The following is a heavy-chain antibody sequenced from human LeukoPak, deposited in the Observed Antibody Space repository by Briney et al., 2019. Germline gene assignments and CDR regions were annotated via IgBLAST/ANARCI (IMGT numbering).Heavy chain of an antibody. D-gene: IGHD3-9*01. Sequence: SETLSLTCTVSGGSISSYYWSWIRQPPGKGLEWIGYIYYSGSTNYNPTLKSRVTISVDTSKNQFSLKLSSVTAADTAVYYCARGYDILTGYYLFDYWGQGTLVTVSS. CDR1: GGSISSYY. V-gene: IGHV4-59*01. J-gene: IGHJ4*02. CDR2: IYYSGST. CDR3: ARGYDILTGYYLFDY.